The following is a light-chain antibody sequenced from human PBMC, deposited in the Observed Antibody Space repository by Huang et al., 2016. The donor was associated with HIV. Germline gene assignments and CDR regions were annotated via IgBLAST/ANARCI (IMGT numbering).Light chain of an antibody. V-gene: IGKV3-15*01. J-gene: IGKJ1*01. CDR1: QRIGTN. Sequence: EIVMTQSPATLSLSPGERATLSCRASQRIGTNLAWYQQNPGQAPRLLIYGGSTRASGIPGRFSGSGSGTEVTLTIYSLQAEDFAVYYCQQYQVWPPATFGQGTRVEIK. CDR3: QQYQVWPPAT. CDR2: GGS.